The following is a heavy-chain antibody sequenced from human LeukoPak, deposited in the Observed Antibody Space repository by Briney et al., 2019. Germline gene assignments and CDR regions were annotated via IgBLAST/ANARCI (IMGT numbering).Heavy chain of an antibody. J-gene: IGHJ6*04. CDR3: AELGITMIGGV. Sequence: GGSLRLSCAASGFTFSSYGMHWVRQAPGKGLEWVSYISSSGSTINYADSVKGRFTISRDNAKNSLYLQMNSLRAEDTAVYYCAELGITMIGGVWGKGTTVTISS. CDR2: ISSSGSTI. V-gene: IGHV3-48*04. D-gene: IGHD3-10*02. CDR1: GFTFSSYG.